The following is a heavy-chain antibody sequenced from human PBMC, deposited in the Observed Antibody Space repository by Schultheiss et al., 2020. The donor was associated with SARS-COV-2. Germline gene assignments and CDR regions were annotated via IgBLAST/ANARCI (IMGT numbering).Heavy chain of an antibody. CDR3: ARLYDYSNKGEN. CDR1: GFTSDEYA. J-gene: IGHJ4*02. Sequence: GGSLRLSCAASGFTSDEYAMDWVRQGPGKGLEWVSGISWNSGSIGYADSVKGRFTISRDNAKNSLYLQMNSLRAEDTAVYYCARLYDYSNKGENWGQGTLVTISS. V-gene: IGHV3-9*02. CDR2: ISWNSGSI. D-gene: IGHD4-11*01.